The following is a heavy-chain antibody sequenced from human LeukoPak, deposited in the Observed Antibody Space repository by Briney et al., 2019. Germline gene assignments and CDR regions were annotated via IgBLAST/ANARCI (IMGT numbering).Heavy chain of an antibody. CDR3: AKDFDSYYDSTGYGASFSY. CDR1: GFTFSSYG. J-gene: IGHJ4*02. V-gene: IGHV3-23*01. D-gene: IGHD3-22*01. CDR2: ISGSGGST. Sequence: PGVSLRLSCAASGFTFSSYGMSWVRQAPGKGLEWVSAISGSGGSTYYADSVKGRFTIPRDNSKNTLYLQMNNLRAEDTALYYCAKDFDSYYDSTGYGASFSYWGQGTLVTVSS.